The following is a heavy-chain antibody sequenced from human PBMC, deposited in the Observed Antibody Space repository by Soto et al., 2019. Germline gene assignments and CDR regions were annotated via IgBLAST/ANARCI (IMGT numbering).Heavy chain of an antibody. Sequence: EVQLVESGGGLVQPGGSLRLSCVVSGFTLSDHYIDWVRQAPGKGLEWVGRTKNKALRYTTEYAASVKGRFTISRDDSENSVYLQMNSLKTEDTAVYYCVRWDSGNPENWGQGTLVTVSS. V-gene: IGHV3-72*01. CDR3: VRWDSGNPEN. D-gene: IGHD1-26*01. CDR2: TKNKALRYTT. CDR1: GFTLSDHY. J-gene: IGHJ4*02.